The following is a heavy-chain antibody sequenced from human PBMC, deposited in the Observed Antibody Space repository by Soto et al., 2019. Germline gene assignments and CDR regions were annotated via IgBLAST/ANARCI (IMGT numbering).Heavy chain of an antibody. CDR1: GGTFSSYA. V-gene: IGHV1-69*13. CDR2: IIPIFGTA. D-gene: IGHD2-15*01. CDR3: ARVACSGGSCYSYYYYYYGMDV. Sequence: SVKVSFKASGGTFSSYAISWLRQAPGQGLEWMGGIIPIFGTANYAQKFQGRVTITADESTSTAYMELSSLRSEDTAVYYCARVACSGGSCYSYYYYYYGMDVWGQGTTVTVSS. J-gene: IGHJ6*02.